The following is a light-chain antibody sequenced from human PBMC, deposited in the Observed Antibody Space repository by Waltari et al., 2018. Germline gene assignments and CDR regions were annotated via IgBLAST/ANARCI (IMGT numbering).Light chain of an antibody. Sequence: EMVLTQSPGTLSLSPGERATLSCRASQSVDSSYLAWYQQKPGQAPRLLIYGASRRATGIPDMFSGTGSGTDFTLTISRLEPEDFAVYYCQQYGSSPHTFGQGTKVEIK. CDR3: QQYGSSPHT. V-gene: IGKV3-20*01. CDR1: QSVDSSY. CDR2: GAS. J-gene: IGKJ2*01.